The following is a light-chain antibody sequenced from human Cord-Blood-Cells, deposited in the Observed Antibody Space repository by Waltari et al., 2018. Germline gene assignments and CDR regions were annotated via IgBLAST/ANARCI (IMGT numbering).Light chain of an antibody. CDR3: QQNYSTPWT. CDR2: AAS. Sequence: DIQMTQSPSSLSASVGDRVTITCRASQSISSYLNWYQQKPGKAPKLLIYAASSLQSGVPSRFSGRGSWTDFTLTISSLQPEDFATYYCQQNYSTPWTFGQGTKVEIK. V-gene: IGKV1-39*01. CDR1: QSISSY. J-gene: IGKJ1*01.